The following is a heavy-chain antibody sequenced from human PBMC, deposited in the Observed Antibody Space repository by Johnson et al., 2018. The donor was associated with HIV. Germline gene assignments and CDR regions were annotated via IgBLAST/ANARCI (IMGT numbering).Heavy chain of an antibody. V-gene: IGHV3-66*01. CDR1: GFTFSDYY. Sequence: VQLVESGGDLVKPGESLRLSCAASGFTFSDYYMSWIRQAPGKGLEWVSVIYSGGSTYYADSVKGRFTISRDNSNNTLYLQMNSLRTEDTAVYYCARGPLAYYGSGLWAFDIWGRGTMVTVSS. J-gene: IGHJ3*02. D-gene: IGHD3-10*01. CDR3: ARGPLAYYGSGLWAFDI. CDR2: IYSGGST.